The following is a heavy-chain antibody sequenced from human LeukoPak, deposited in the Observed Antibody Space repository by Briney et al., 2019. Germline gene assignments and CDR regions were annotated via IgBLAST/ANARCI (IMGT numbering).Heavy chain of an antibody. D-gene: IGHD3-3*01. CDR3: ARDLSESGYYDFWSGYSALDY. CDR2: ISSSTSTI. CDR1: GFTFSSYS. Sequence: GGSLRLSCAASGFTFSSYSMNWVRQTPGKGLEWVSYISSSTSTIYYADSVKGRFTISRDNAKNSLYLQMNSLRAEDTAVYYCARDLSESGYYDFWSGYSALDYWGQGTLVTVSS. V-gene: IGHV3-48*01. J-gene: IGHJ4*02.